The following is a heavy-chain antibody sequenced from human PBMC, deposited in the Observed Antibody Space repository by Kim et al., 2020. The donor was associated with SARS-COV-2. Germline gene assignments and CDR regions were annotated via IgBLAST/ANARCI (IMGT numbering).Heavy chain of an antibody. CDR3: ARSVITMVRGVS. Sequence: SETLSLTCTVSGGSISSSSYYWGWIRQPPGKGLEWIGSLYYSGSTYYTPSLKSRVTISVDTSKKQFSLKLSSVTAADTAVYYCARSVITMVRGVSWGQGTLVTVSS. CDR2: LYYSGST. D-gene: IGHD3-10*01. V-gene: IGHV4-39*01. CDR1: GGSISSSSYY. J-gene: IGHJ4*02.